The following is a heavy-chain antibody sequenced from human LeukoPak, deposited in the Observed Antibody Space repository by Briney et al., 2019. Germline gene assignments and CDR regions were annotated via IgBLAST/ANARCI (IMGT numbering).Heavy chain of an antibody. V-gene: IGHV3-74*01. CDR1: GSTFSSFW. J-gene: IGHJ6*03. D-gene: IGHD7-27*01. CDR2: INIDGSGT. Sequence: PGRSLRLSCAASGSTFSSFWTDSVRPAPGKGLVWVSRINIDGSGTTYADSLKGRCTISSDTARNTLYLHMNSPRVEDTPVYACARVLPGYYYMDVWGKGTTVTVSS. CDR3: ARVLPGYYYMDV.